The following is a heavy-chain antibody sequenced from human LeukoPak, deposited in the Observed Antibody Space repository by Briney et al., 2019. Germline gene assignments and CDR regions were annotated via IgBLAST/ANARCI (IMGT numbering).Heavy chain of an antibody. CDR3: AKANGYNYDGPYDF. D-gene: IGHD5-24*01. CDR1: GFTLSDYN. Sequence: GGSLRLSCAASGFTLSDYNMHWVRQAPGKGLEWVSYSSNIPTTTFYADSVKGRFTISRDNAKNSLYLRMNSLRDEAAAVYYCAKANGYNYDGPYDFWGQGTLVTVSS. J-gene: IGHJ4*02. V-gene: IGHV3-48*02. CDR2: SSNIPTTT.